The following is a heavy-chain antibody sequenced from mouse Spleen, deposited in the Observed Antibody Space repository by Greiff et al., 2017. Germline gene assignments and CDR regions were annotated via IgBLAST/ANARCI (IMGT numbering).Heavy chain of an antibody. CDR2: ISSGGSYT. V-gene: IGHV5-9-4*01. J-gene: IGHJ4*01. CDR3: ASVPDYYGSTLYAMDY. Sequence: EVQGVESGGGLVKPGGSLKLSCAASGFTFSSYAMSWVRQSPEKRLEWVAEISSGGSYTYYPDTVTGRFTISRDNAKNTLYLEMSSLRSEDTAMYYCASVPDYYGSTLYAMDYWGQGTSVTVSS. D-gene: IGHD1-1*01. CDR1: GFTFSSYA.